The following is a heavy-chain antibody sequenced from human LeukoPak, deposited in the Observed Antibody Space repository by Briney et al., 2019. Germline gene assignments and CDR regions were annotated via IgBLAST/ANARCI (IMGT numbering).Heavy chain of an antibody. D-gene: IGHD3-3*01. J-gene: IGHJ4*02. V-gene: IGHV3-7*01. CDR1: GFTFSDFW. Sequence: GGSLRLSCAASGFTFSDFWTTWVRQAPGKGLEWVANIRQDGKSKYYVDSVKGRFTISRDNARNSFYLDMNSLTAEDTAVYHCGRETWHKYDDLWSGYVTHWGQGILVTVSS. CDR2: IRQDGKSK. CDR3: GRETWHKYDDLWSGYVTH.